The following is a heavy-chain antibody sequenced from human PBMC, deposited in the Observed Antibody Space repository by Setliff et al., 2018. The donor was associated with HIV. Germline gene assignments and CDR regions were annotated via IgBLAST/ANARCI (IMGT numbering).Heavy chain of an antibody. CDR1: GYSISSGYY. D-gene: IGHD5-12*01. CDR2: FYHSGST. Sequence: LSLTCAVSGYSISSGYYWGWIRQPPGKGLEWIGSFYHSGSTYYNPSLRSRVTISVDTSKNQFSLKLSSVTAADTAVYYCAGRADSGYDLGYWGQGTLVTVSS. CDR3: AGRADSGYDLGY. J-gene: IGHJ4*02. V-gene: IGHV4-38-2*01.